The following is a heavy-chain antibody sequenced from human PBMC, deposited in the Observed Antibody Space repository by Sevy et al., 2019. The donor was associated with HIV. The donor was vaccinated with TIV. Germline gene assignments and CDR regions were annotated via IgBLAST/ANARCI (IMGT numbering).Heavy chain of an antibody. Sequence: GGSLRLSCAASGFTFSTYWMSWVRQAPGKGLEWVANIKQDGSEKYYVDSVKGRFTISRDNTKNPMYLQMNSLRAEDTAVYYCARVYLGSGSFDFDYWGQGTLVTVSS. D-gene: IGHD3-10*01. CDR1: GFTFSTYW. J-gene: IGHJ4*02. CDR3: ARVYLGSGSFDFDY. CDR2: IKQDGSEK. V-gene: IGHV3-7*01.